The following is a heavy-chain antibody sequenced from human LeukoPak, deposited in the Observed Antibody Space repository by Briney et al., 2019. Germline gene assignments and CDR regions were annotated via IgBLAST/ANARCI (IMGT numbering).Heavy chain of an antibody. CDR3: ARDARGHNWFDP. Sequence: GGSLRLSCAASGFTFSSYAMSWVRQAPGKGLEWVSVIYSGGSSYYADSVKGRFTISRDNSKNTLYLQMNSLRAEDTAVYYCARDARGHNWFDPWGQGTLVTVSS. J-gene: IGHJ5*02. CDR2: IYSGGSS. CDR1: GFTFSSYA. V-gene: IGHV3-53*01. D-gene: IGHD5-12*01.